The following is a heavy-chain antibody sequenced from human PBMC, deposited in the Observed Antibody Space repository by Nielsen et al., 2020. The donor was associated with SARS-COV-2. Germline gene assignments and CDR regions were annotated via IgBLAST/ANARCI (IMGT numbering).Heavy chain of an antibody. CDR3: ARVRGYYDSSGGY. D-gene: IGHD3-22*01. Sequence: GGSLRLSCAASGFTFSSYAMSWVRQAPGKGLEWVSYISSSGSTIYYADSVKGRFTISRDNAKNSLYLQMNSLRAEDTAVYYCARVRGYYDSSGGYWGQGTLVTVSS. CDR2: ISSSGSTI. J-gene: IGHJ4*02. V-gene: IGHV3-48*03. CDR1: GFTFSSYA.